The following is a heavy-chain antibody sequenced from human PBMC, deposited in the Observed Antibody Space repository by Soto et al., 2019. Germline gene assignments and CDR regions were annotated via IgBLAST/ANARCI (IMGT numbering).Heavy chain of an antibody. D-gene: IGHD3-22*01. CDR1: GGSISSYY. V-gene: IGHV4-59*01. CDR2: IYFRGTT. CDR3: ARMNYYDTSGYPFDY. J-gene: IGHJ4*02. Sequence: SETLSLTCTVSGGSISSYYWSWIRQPPGKGLEWIGYIYFRGTTDYNPSLKSRVTMSADTSKNQFSLKLNSVTAADTAVYYCARMNYYDTSGYPFDYWGQGMMVTVSS.